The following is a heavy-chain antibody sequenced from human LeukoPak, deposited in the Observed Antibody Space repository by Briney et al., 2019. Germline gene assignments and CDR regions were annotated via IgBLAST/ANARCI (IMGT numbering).Heavy chain of an antibody. Sequence: VEALKLSCKGSGYSFTSHWIGWVRQMPREGLEWMGIVYPGDSDARYSPFFQGQVTISADKSIISAYLQWSSLKASDTAMYYCARQGAAACPDYWGEGTLVTVFS. CDR1: GYSFTSHW. D-gene: IGHD6-13*01. V-gene: IGHV5-51*01. CDR2: VYPGDSDA. CDR3: ARQGAAACPDY. J-gene: IGHJ4*02.